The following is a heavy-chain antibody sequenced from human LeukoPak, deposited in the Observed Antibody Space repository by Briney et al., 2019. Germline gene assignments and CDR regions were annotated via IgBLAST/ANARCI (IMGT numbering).Heavy chain of an antibody. D-gene: IGHD1-26*01. CDR1: GFTFSSYA. CDR2: ISGSGGRI. CDR3: ATSKYSGSY. J-gene: IGHJ4*02. Sequence: GGSLXLSCAASGFTFSSYAMSWVRQAPGKGLEWVSAISGSGGRIYYGASVKGRFTISRDNSKNTLNLQMNSLRAEDTAVYYCATSKYSGSYWGQGTLVTVSS. V-gene: IGHV3-23*01.